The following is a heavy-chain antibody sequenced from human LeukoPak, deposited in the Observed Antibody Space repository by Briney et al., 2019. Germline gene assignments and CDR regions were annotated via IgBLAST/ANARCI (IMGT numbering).Heavy chain of an antibody. D-gene: IGHD5-18*01. J-gene: IGHJ6*03. CDR3: ARVPPVDTAMVTTYYYYMDV. CDR1: GYSISSGYY. V-gene: IGHV4-38-2*02. Sequence: SETLSLTCTVSGYSISSGYYWGWIRQPPGKGLEWIGSIYHSGNTYYNPSLKSRVTISVDTSKNQFSLKLSSVTAADTAVYYCARVPPVDTAMVTTYYYYMDVWGKGTTVTVSS. CDR2: IYHSGNT.